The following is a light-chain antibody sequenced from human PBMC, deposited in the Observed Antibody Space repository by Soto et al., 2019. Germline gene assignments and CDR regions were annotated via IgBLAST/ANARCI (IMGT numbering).Light chain of an antibody. CDR2: GAS. V-gene: IGKV3-20*01. CDR3: QQYGYSRWT. CDR1: QSVSSSY. J-gene: IGKJ1*01. Sequence: ETVLTQSPGTLSLSPMERATLSFMASQSVSSSYLAWYQQKPGQAPRLLIYGASSRATGIPDRFSGSGSGTDFTLTISRLEPEDFAVYYCQQYGYSRWTFGQGTKVDIK.